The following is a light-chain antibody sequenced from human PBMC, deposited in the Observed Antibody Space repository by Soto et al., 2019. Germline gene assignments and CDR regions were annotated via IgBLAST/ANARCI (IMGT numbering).Light chain of an antibody. J-gene: IGLJ1*01. V-gene: IGLV2-14*01. CDR1: SSDIGGYNY. CDR2: DVS. CDR3: GSYTSGIPYV. Sequence: QSALTQPASVSGSPGQSITISCTGTSSDIGGYNYVSWYQQHPGKAPKLMIYDVSNRPSGVSNRFSGSKSGNTASLTISGLQAEDEADYYCGSYTSGIPYVFGSGTKVTVL.